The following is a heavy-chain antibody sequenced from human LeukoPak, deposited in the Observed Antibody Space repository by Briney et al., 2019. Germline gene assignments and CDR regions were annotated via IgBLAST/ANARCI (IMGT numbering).Heavy chain of an antibody. Sequence: GASVKVSCKASGGTFSSYAISWVRQAPGQGLEWMGRIIPILGIANYAQKFQGRVTITADKSTSTAYMELSGLRSEDTAVYYCARASIVVVPAATPFDYWGQGTLVTVSS. CDR2: IIPILGIA. V-gene: IGHV1-69*04. D-gene: IGHD2-2*01. CDR1: GGTFSSYA. CDR3: ARASIVVVPAATPFDY. J-gene: IGHJ4*02.